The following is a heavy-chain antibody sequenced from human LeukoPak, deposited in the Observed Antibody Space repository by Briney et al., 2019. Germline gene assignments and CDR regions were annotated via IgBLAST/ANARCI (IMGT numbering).Heavy chain of an antibody. CDR1: GDSIITSSYY. D-gene: IGHD3-22*01. Sequence: SETLSLTCTVSGDSIITSSYYWGWIRQPPGKGLEWPGSIYYSGITHHNPSLKRRVTIYVDTSRNQFSLHLYSVTAADTAVFYCARSDYYDYRQIDIWGQGTLVTVSS. V-gene: IGHV4-39*01. CDR3: ARSDYYDYRQIDI. CDR2: IYYSGIT. J-gene: IGHJ4*02.